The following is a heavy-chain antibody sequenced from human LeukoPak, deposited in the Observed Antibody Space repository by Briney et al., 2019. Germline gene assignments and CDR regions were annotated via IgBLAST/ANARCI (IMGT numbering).Heavy chain of an antibody. V-gene: IGHV4-4*07. J-gene: IGHJ5*02. CDR1: GDSLSSSY. CDR2: IYTSGST. CDR3: ARDLGGSGSYYGDWFDP. Sequence: SETLSLTCTVSGDSLSSSYWSWVRQPAGKGLEWIGRIYTSGSTNYNPSLKSRVTISVDTSKNQFSLKLSSVTAADTAVYYCARDLGGSGSYYGDWFDPWGQGTLVTVSS. D-gene: IGHD3-10*01.